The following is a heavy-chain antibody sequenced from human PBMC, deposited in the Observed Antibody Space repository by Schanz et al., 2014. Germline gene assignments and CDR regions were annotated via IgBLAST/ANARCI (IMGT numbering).Heavy chain of an antibody. J-gene: IGHJ4*02. CDR3: AKDSTHIDIVLVPTAIDY. CDR1: GFTFSKYW. CDR2: IKQDGCEK. D-gene: IGHD2-2*01. V-gene: IGHV3-7*01. Sequence: EVQLVESGGGLVQPGGSLRLSCGGSGFTFSKYWMSWVRQAPGKGLEWVANIKQDGCEKYYVDAVKGRFTISRDNAKNTLYLHMNTLRSEDTAVYYCAKDSTHIDIVLVPTAIDYWGQGTLVAVSS.